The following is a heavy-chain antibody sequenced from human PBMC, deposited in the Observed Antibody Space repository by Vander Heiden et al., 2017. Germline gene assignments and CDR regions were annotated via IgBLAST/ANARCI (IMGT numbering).Heavy chain of an antibody. V-gene: IGHV4-31*03. D-gene: IGHD2-2*01. CDR3: ARGPLGYCSGTSCYGWFDP. CDR2: IYYSGST. J-gene: IGHJ5*02. CDR1: GGSISSGGYS. Sequence: QVQLQESGPGLVTPSQTLSLTCTVSGGSISSGGYSWSWIRQHPGKGLEWIGYIYYSGSTYYNPSLKSRVSISVDTSNNQFSLKLSSVTAADTAVYYCARGPLGYCSGTSCYGWFDPWGQGTLVTVSS.